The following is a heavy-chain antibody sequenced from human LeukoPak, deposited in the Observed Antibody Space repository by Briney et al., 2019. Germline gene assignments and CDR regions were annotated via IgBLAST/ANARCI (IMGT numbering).Heavy chain of an antibody. Sequence: GGLVKPGGSLRLSCAASGFTFSSYAMSWVRQAPGKGLEWVSAISGSGGSTYYADSVKGRFTISRDNSKNTLYLQMNSLRAEDTAVYYCAKEGEISSWAPAEDLDYWGQGTLVTVSS. D-gene: IGHD3-16*02. CDR3: AKEGEISSWAPAEDLDY. CDR2: ISGSGGST. V-gene: IGHV3-23*01. CDR1: GFTFSSYA. J-gene: IGHJ4*02.